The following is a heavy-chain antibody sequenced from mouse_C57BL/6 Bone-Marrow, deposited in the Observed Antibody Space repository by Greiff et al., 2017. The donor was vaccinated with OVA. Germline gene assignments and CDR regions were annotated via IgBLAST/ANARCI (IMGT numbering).Heavy chain of an antibody. CDR2: IYPRSGNT. Sequence: VQLQQSGAELARPGASVKLYCKASGYTFTSYGISWVKQRTGQGLEWIGEIYPRSGNTYYNEKFKGKATLTADKSSSTAYMELRSLTSEDSAVYFCARGSITPFAYWGQGTLVTVSA. J-gene: IGHJ3*01. V-gene: IGHV1-81*01. CDR3: ARGSITPFAY. CDR1: GYTFTSYG. D-gene: IGHD1-3*01.